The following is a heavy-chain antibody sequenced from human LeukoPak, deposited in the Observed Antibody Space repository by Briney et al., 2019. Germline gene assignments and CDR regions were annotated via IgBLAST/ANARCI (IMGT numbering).Heavy chain of an antibody. CDR1: GGSISSSSYY. Sequence: SETLSLTCTVSGGSISSSSYYWGWIRQPPGKGLEWIGSIYYSGSTYYNPSLKSRVTISVDTSKNQFSLKLSSVTAADTAVYYCARPLRFLEWLPLDYWGQGTLVTVSS. CDR2: IYYSGST. V-gene: IGHV4-39*01. J-gene: IGHJ4*02. D-gene: IGHD3-3*01. CDR3: ARPLRFLEWLPLDY.